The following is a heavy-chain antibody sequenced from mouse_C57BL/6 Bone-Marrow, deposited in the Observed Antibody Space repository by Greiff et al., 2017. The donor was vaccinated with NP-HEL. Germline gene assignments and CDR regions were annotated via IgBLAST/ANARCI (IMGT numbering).Heavy chain of an antibody. Sequence: VQLQQSGPELVKPGASVKISCKASGYTFTDYYMNWVKQSHGKSLEWTGDINPNNGGTSYNQKFKGKATLTVDKSSSTAYMELRSLTSEDSAVYYCARGDGNYVMDYWGQGTSVTVSS. D-gene: IGHD2-1*01. V-gene: IGHV1-26*01. CDR2: INPNNGGT. J-gene: IGHJ4*01. CDR3: ARGDGNYVMDY. CDR1: GYTFTDYY.